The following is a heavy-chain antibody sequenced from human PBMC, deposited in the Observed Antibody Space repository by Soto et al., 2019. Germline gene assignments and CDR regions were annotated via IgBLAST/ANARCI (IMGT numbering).Heavy chain of an antibody. Sequence: ASLKVSCKASGYTFTSYGISWVRQAPGQGLEWLGWISAYNGNTNYAQKLQGRVTMTTDTSTSTAYMELRSLRSDDTAVYYCARTLYYDFWSGHPSRYYFDYWGQGTLVTVSS. CDR3: ARTLYYDFWSGHPSRYYFDY. CDR1: GYTFTSYG. V-gene: IGHV1-18*01. J-gene: IGHJ4*02. CDR2: ISAYNGNT. D-gene: IGHD3-3*01.